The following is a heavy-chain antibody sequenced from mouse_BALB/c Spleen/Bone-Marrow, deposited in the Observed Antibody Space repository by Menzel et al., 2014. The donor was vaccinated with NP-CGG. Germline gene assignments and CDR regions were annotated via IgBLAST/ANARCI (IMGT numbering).Heavy chain of an antibody. Sequence: EVKLQESGPELVKPGASVKISCKTSGYTFTDYTLHWVKQSHGKSLEWIGGVNPNIGGTSYNQKFKGKASLIVNKSSTTAYMELRSLTSEDSAVYYCARGRWYYWGQGTTLTVSS. CDR1: GYTFTDYT. CDR2: VNPNIGGT. D-gene: IGHD2-3*01. V-gene: IGHV1-22*01. CDR3: ARGRWYY. J-gene: IGHJ2*01.